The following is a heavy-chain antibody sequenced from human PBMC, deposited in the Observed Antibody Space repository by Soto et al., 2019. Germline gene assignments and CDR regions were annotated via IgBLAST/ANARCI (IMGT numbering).Heavy chain of an antibody. CDR2: ISSIGST. CDR3: ARGLVIRPYYYHGMDV. Sequence: PSDTLSLTCTVSGGSISSVYSFWSWIRQSPGKGLEWIGYISSIGSTYYNPSLKSRVSVSRDTSKNQLSLKLSSVTTTDTAVYYCARGLVIRPYYYHGMDVWGQGTTVT. CDR1: GGSISSVYSF. D-gene: IGHD3-9*01. J-gene: IGHJ6*02. V-gene: IGHV4-30-4*02.